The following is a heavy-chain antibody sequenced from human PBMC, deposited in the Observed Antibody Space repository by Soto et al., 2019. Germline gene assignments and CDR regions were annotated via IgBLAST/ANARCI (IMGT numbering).Heavy chain of an antibody. CDR2: IWYHGSNK. D-gene: IGHD1-26*01. J-gene: IGHJ4*02. CDR3: ARDPYGGSGYYFDS. Sequence: QVQWGESGAGGDQPRKALRLSCAASGFSFSNYAMHWVRQAPGKGLELVAVIWYHGSNKYYADSVKGRFTISKDNTKTTAYLQMNSLRAEDTAVYYCARDPYGGSGYYFDSWGQGTILTVSS. CDR1: GFSFSNYA. V-gene: IGHV3-33*01.